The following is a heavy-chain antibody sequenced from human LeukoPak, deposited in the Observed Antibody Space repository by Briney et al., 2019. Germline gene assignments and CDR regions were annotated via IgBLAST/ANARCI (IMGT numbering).Heavy chain of an antibody. CDR2: MSGSGGNI. D-gene: IGHD1-1*01. Sequence: GGSLRLSFAASGFTFSSYAMTWVRQAPGKGLEWVSGMSGSGGNIYYADSVKGRFTISRDNSKNTLYLQMNTLRAEDTAVYYCAKMDWNDHYFDFWGQGTLVTVSS. CDR1: GFTFSSYA. J-gene: IGHJ4*02. CDR3: AKMDWNDHYFDF. V-gene: IGHV3-23*01.